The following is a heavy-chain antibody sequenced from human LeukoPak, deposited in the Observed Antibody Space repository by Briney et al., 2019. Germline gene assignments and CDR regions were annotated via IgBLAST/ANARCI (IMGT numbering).Heavy chain of an antibody. D-gene: IGHD3-3*01. CDR1: GGTFSSYA. V-gene: IGHV1-69*05. CDR2: IIPIFGTA. J-gene: IGHJ5*02. Sequence: AASVKVSCKASGGTFSSYAISWVRQAPGQGLEWMGGIIPIFGTANYAQKFQGRVTITTDESTSTAYMELSSLRSEDTAVYYCARGKPPLRFLEVNWFDPWGQGTLVTVSS. CDR3: ARGKPPLRFLEVNWFDP.